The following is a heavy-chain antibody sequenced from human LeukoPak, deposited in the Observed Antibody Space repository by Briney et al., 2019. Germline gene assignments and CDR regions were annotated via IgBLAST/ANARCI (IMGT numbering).Heavy chain of an antibody. CDR3: ARVGYGDYSAFDY. CDR2: IYTSGST. Sequence: SQTLSLTCTVSGGSISSGSYYWSWIRQPAGKGLEWIGRIYTSGSTNYNPSLKSRVTMSVDTSKNQFSLKLSSVTAADTAVYYCARVGYGDYSAFDYWGQGTLVTVSS. V-gene: IGHV4-61*02. D-gene: IGHD4-17*01. J-gene: IGHJ4*02. CDR1: GGSISSGSYY.